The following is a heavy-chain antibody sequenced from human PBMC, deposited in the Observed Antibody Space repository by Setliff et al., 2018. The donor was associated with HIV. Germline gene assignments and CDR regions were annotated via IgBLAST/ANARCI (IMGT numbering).Heavy chain of an antibody. Sequence: GGSLRLSCAASGFTFNIHWMTWVRQAPGKGLEWVADIKPDGSVDHYVDSVKGRFTISRDNAKDSLYLQMNSLRAEDTAVYFCARSPQGGYFDYWGQGTLVTVSS. CDR2: IKPDGSVD. CDR1: GFTFNIHW. CDR3: ARSPQGGYFDY. J-gene: IGHJ4*03. V-gene: IGHV3-7*03.